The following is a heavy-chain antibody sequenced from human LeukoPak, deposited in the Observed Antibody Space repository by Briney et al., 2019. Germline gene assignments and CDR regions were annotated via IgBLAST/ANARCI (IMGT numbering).Heavy chain of an antibody. V-gene: IGHV3-74*01. CDR2: INDDGSAT. CDR1: GFTFSRYS. CDR3: AREILAPGKTHDY. Sequence: QPGESLRLSCAASGFTFSRYSMNWVRQVPGKGLVWVSRINDDGSATFYADSVKGRFTISRDNAKNTLFLQINSLRAEDTAVYYCAREILAPGKTHDYWGQGTLVTVSS. J-gene: IGHJ4*02.